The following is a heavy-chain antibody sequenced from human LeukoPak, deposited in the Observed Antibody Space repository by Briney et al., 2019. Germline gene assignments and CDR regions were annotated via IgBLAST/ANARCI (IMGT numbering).Heavy chain of an antibody. J-gene: IGHJ5*02. D-gene: IGHD2-2*01. CDR3: ARAPRRGYCSSTSYYGFWFDP. Sequence: AASVKVSCKASGYTFTSYGISWVRQAPGQGLEWMGWISAYNGNTNYAQKLQGRVTMTTDTSTSTAYMELRSLRSDDTAVYYCARAPRRGYCSSTSYYGFWFDPWGQGTLVTVSS. V-gene: IGHV1-18*01. CDR1: GYTFTSYG. CDR2: ISAYNGNT.